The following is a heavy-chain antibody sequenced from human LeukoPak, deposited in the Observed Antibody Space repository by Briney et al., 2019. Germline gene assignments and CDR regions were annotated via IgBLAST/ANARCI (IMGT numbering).Heavy chain of an antibody. CDR3: ARGLGYCSGGSCYGLMKYYYYGMDV. CDR1: GGSISSYY. Sequence: SETLSLTCTVSGGSISSYYWSWIRQPPGKGLEWIGYIYYSGSTNYSPSLKSRVTISVDTSKNQFSLKLSSVTAADTAVYYCARGLGYCSGGSCYGLMKYYYYGMDVWGQGTTVTVSS. J-gene: IGHJ6*02. D-gene: IGHD2-15*01. V-gene: IGHV4-59*08. CDR2: IYYSGST.